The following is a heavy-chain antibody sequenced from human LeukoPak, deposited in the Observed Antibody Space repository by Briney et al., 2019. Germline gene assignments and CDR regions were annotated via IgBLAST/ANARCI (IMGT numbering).Heavy chain of an antibody. J-gene: IGHJ5*02. V-gene: IGHV4-39*07. Sequence: SETLSLTCTVSGGSISSSSYYWGWIRQPPGEGLEWIGRIHTSWTTYYNPSLKSRITMSVDTSRNQFSLRLTSVTAADTAVYYCARGDYYDGGGRNWFDPWGQGTLVTVSS. CDR3: ARGDYYDGGGRNWFDP. D-gene: IGHD3-16*01. CDR2: IHTSWTT. CDR1: GGSISSSSYY.